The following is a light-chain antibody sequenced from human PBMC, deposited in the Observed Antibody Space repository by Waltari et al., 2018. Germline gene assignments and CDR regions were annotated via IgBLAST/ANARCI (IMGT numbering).Light chain of an antibody. CDR2: LNS. CDR1: NIGGRS. Sequence: SSVLTQAPSVSVAPGPTATITCGGDNIGGRSFHWYQQRPARAPVLVVYLNSDRPSGIPDRFSGSKSGNAATLTISRVEAGDEADYYCHVWDGKTVMFGGGTKLTVL. CDR3: HVWDGKTVM. V-gene: IGLV3-21*02. J-gene: IGLJ3*02.